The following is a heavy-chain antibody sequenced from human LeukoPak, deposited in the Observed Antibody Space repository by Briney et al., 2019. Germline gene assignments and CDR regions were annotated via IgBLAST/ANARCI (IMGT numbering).Heavy chain of an antibody. D-gene: IGHD2-2*01. J-gene: IGHJ5*02. CDR2: INHSGST. Sequence: PSETLSLTCAVYGGSFSGYYWSWIRQPPGKGLEWIGEINHSGSTNYNPSLKSRVTISVDTSKNQFSLKLSSVTAADTAVYYCARDHQRVVPAANHWYNWFDPWGQGTLVTVSS. CDR1: GGSFSGYY. V-gene: IGHV4-34*01. CDR3: ARDHQRVVPAANHWYNWFDP.